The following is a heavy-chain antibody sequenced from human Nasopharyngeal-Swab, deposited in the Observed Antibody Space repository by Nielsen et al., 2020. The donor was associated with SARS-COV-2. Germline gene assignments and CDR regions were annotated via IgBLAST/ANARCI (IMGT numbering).Heavy chain of an antibody. CDR2: ISTYNSNT. D-gene: IGHD2-15*01. Sequence: ASVKVSCKASGYTFTNYGITWVRQAPGQGLEWMGWISTYNSNTNYRQKLQGRVTMTTDTSTSTAYMELRSLRSDDTAMYYCARDRRDVVVVVAAGGPDYWGQGTLATVSS. CDR3: ARDRRDVVVVVAAGGPDY. V-gene: IGHV1-18*01. J-gene: IGHJ4*02. CDR1: GYTFTNYG.